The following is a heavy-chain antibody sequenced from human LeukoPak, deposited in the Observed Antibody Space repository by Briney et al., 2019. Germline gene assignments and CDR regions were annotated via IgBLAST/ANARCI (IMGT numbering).Heavy chain of an antibody. CDR2: IHPSGDST. Sequence: GASVKVSCKISGYSLSTYYLHWVRQAPGQGLEWMGTIHPSGDSTNYAPKLQGRVTMTRDMSTSTVYMEVSSLRSDDTAVYYCARGIRISNLDYWGQGTLVTVSS. V-gene: IGHV1-46*01. D-gene: IGHD4-11*01. CDR3: ARGIRISNLDY. CDR1: GYSLSTYY. J-gene: IGHJ4*02.